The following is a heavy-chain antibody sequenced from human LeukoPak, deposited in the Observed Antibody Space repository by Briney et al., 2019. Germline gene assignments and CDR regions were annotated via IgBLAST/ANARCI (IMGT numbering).Heavy chain of an antibody. J-gene: IGHJ4*02. Sequence: QTGGSLRLPCTASGFTFGDYAMNWLRQAPGKGLEWVSYITGSSDSILYADSVKGRFTISRDNAKNSVYLQMNSLRAEDTALYYCAKVPRTNHDNFFDYWGQGTLVTVSS. CDR3: AKVPRTNHDNFFDY. CDR1: GFTFGDYA. CDR2: ITGSSDSI. D-gene: IGHD2-8*01. V-gene: IGHV3-48*01.